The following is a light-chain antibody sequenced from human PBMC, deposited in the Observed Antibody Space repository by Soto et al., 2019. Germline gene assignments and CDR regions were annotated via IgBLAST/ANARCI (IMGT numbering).Light chain of an antibody. CDR2: DAS. CDR3: QQYNSYSRT. V-gene: IGKV1-5*01. CDR1: QSISSG. J-gene: IGKJ1*01. Sequence: DIQMTQSPSTLSASVGDRVTITCRASQSISSGLAWYQQKPGKAPKLLTYDASSLESGVPSRFSGSGSGTEFTLTISSLQPDDFATYYCQQYNSYSRTFGQGTTVDIK.